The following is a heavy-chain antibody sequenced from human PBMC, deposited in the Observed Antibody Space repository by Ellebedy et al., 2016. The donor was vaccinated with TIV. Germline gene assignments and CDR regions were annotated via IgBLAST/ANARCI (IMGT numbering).Heavy chain of an antibody. Sequence: GESLKISCKGSGYSFSSYWIGWVRQMPGKGLEWMGIIYPGDSDTRYSPSFQGQVTISGDTSISTSYLRWSSLKASDTAMYFCATRAGGKGAFEIWGQGTMGTVSS. CDR3: ATRAGGKGAFEI. CDR1: GYSFSSYW. CDR2: IYPGDSDT. D-gene: IGHD3-10*01. V-gene: IGHV5-51*01. J-gene: IGHJ3*02.